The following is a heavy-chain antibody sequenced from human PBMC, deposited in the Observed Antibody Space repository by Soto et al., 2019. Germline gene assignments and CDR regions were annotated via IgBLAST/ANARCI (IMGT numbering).Heavy chain of an antibody. CDR1: DDSINSDKYY. D-gene: IGHD2-2*02. Sequence: PSETLSLTCSVSDDSINSDKYYWGWIRQPPGKGLEWIGSIYYSGNAYYNPSLQTRVTISLDKSKNQFSLKLSSVTAADTAVYYCARDRSQYCSSTGCYRSPFDPWGQGTLVTVSS. CDR3: ARDRSQYCSSTGCYRSPFDP. CDR2: IYYSGNA. J-gene: IGHJ5*02. V-gene: IGHV4-39*07.